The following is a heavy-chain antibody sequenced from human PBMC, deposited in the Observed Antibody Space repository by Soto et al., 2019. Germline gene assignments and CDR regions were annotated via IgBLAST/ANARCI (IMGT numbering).Heavy chain of an antibody. CDR2: IGTLSDT. CDR1: GFTFSTFD. CDR3: ARGRSFSYDSTPPPMFDP. D-gene: IGHD3-10*01. V-gene: IGHV3-13*01. J-gene: IGHJ5*02. Sequence: LRLSCAGSGFTFSTFDIHWVRQAPGKGLEWVSVIGTLSDTFYAASVQGRFTISRQNAKNSVYLQMNSLRAGDTAFYYCARGRSFSYDSTPPPMFDPWGQGTLVTVSS.